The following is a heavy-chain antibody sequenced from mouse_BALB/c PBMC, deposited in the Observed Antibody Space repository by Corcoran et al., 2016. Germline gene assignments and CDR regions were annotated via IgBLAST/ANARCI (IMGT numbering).Heavy chain of an antibody. V-gene: IGHV14-3*02. CDR1: GFNIKDTY. J-gene: IGHJ2*01. D-gene: IGHD2-14*01. CDR3: ARFTNRYYFDY. CDR2: IDPANGNT. Sequence: EVQLQQSGAELVKPGASVKLSCTASGFNIKDTYMHWVKQRPEQGLEWIGRIDPANGNTKYDPKFQGKATITADTASNTTYLQRSSLTSEDTAVYYCARFTNRYYFDYWGQGTTLTVSS.